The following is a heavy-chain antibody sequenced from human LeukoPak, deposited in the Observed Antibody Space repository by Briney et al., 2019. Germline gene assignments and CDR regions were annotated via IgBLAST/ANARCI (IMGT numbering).Heavy chain of an antibody. D-gene: IGHD1-26*01. CDR3: AKEYTGTFSPFPSYFDN. CDR1: GW. J-gene: IGHJ4*02. CDR2: ITGSGGRT. V-gene: IGHV3-23*01. Sequence: GGSLRLSCAGAGWMHWVRQAPGKGLEWVSAITGSGGRTYYADSVKGRFTISRDNSKNTLYLQMNSLRAEDTAIYYCAKEYTGTFSPFPSYFDNWGQGTLVTVSS.